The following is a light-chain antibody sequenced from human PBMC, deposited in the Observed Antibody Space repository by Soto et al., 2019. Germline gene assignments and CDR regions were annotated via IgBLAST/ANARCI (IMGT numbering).Light chain of an antibody. V-gene: IGKV3-20*01. CDR3: QQYGSSPPWT. CDR1: HSVSSTY. Sequence: EIVLTQSPGTLSLSPGERATLSCRASHSVSSTYLAWYQQKPGQAPRLLIYGASSRATGIPDRFSGSGSGTDFTLTISRREPEDFAVYYCQQYGSSPPWTFGQGTKVEI. CDR2: GAS. J-gene: IGKJ1*01.